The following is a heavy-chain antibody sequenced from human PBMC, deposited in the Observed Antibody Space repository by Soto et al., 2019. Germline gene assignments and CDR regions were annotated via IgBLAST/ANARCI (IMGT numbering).Heavy chain of an antibody. J-gene: IGHJ3*02. CDR1: GGSFSTYY. V-gene: IGHV4-34*01. CDR3: ARGGSNGWQVAFDI. Sequence: PSETLSLTCVVSGGSFSTYYYNWIRQSPGKGLEWIGEINHSGNNNYSPSLKSRVTMSLDTSKNQFSLKLTSVTAADTAVYYCARGGSNGWQVAFDIWGQGTMVTVSS. D-gene: IGHD6-19*01. CDR2: INHSGNN.